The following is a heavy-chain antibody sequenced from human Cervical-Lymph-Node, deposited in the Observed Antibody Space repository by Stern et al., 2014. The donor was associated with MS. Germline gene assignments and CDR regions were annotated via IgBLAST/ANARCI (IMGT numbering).Heavy chain of an antibody. CDR2: VSGSGDAT. CDR1: GFTFSDYA. Sequence: VHLVESGGDLVQPGGSLRLSCAASGFTFSDYAMTWVRQAPGQGLEWVSGVSGSGDATFIADSLKGRFTIARDNSKNTLFLQMNSLRVDDTAVYYCAKDIAVADPFYFDYWGQGILVTVSS. CDR3: AKDIAVADPFYFDY. V-gene: IGHV3-23*04. D-gene: IGHD6-19*01. J-gene: IGHJ4*02.